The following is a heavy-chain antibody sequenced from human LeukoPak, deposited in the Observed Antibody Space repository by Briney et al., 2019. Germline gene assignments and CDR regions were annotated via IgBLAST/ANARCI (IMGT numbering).Heavy chain of an antibody. CDR1: GFTFSSYA. V-gene: IGHV3-30*04. D-gene: IGHD3-9*01. Sequence: GRSLRLSCGASGFTFSSYAMHWVRQAPGKGLEWVSVISYDGSDKYYADSVKGRFTVSRDNSKNTLYLQMNSLRAEDTAVYYCAREYYDILTGYQMGAFDIWGQGTMVTVSS. CDR3: AREYYDILTGYQMGAFDI. J-gene: IGHJ3*02. CDR2: ISYDGSDK.